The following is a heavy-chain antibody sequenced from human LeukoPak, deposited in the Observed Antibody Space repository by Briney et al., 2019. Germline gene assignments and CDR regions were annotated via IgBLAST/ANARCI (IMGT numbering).Heavy chain of an antibody. J-gene: IGHJ4*02. CDR1: GYTFTGYY. CDR2: INPYSGGT. V-gene: IGHV1-2*02. D-gene: IGHD3-9*01. Sequence: ASVKVSCKASGYTFTGYYMHWVRQAPGQGLEWMGWINPYSGGTKYAQKFQGRVTMTRDTSISTAYMELSRLRSDDTAVYYCARDKTYYDILTGYYDYWGQGTLVTVSS. CDR3: ARDKTYYDILTGYYDY.